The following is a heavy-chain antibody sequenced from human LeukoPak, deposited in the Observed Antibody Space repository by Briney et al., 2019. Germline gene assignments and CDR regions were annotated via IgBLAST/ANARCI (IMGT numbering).Heavy chain of an antibody. D-gene: IGHD3-3*01. Sequence: GASVKVSCQASGYTFTSYDINRVRQATGQGLEWMGWMNPNSGNTGYAQKFQGRVTMTRNTSISTAYMELSSLRSEDTAVYYCARVSTYFGVVTDFDYWGQGTLVTVSS. CDR1: GYTFTSYD. CDR2: MNPNSGNT. J-gene: IGHJ4*02. V-gene: IGHV1-8*01. CDR3: ARVSTYFGVVTDFDY.